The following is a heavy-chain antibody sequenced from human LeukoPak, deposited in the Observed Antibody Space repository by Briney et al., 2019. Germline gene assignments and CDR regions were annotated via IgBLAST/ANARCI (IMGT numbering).Heavy chain of an antibody. CDR2: INPNSGGT. Sequence: GASVKVSCKASGGTFSSYAISWVRQAPGQGLEWMGGINPNSGGTSYAQKFQGRVTMTRDTSISTAYMEVTRLRSDDTAVYYCATTNFMITFGRVIAQLDYWGQGTLVTVSS. CDR1: GGTFSSYA. CDR3: ATTNFMITFGRVIAQLDY. D-gene: IGHD3-16*02. J-gene: IGHJ4*02. V-gene: IGHV1-2*02.